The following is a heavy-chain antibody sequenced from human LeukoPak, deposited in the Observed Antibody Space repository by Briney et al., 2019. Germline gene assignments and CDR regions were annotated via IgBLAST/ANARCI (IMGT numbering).Heavy chain of an antibody. CDR1: GGSFSGYY. D-gene: IGHD2-21*02. V-gene: IGHV4-34*01. CDR2: INHSGST. CDR3: ARGPMCGGDCYSDAFDI. Sequence: SETLSLTCAVYGGSFSGYYWSWIRQPPGKGLEWFGEINHSGSTNYNPSLKSRVTISVDTSKNQFSLKLSSVTAADTAVYYCARGPMCGGDCYSDAFDIWGQGTMVTVSS. J-gene: IGHJ3*02.